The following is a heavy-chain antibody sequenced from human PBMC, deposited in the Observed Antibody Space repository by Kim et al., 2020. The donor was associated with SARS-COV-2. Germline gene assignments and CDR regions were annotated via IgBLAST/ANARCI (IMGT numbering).Heavy chain of an antibody. CDR3: ARTYYYGSGSYYWFDY. D-gene: IGHD3-10*01. CDR2: INPSGGST. J-gene: IGHJ4*02. V-gene: IGHV1-46*01. CDR1: GYTFTSYY. Sequence: ASVKVSCKASGYTFTSYYMHWVRQAPGQGLEWMGIINPSGGSTSYAQKFQGRVTMTRDTSTSTVYMELSSLRSEDTAVYYCARTYYYGSGSYYWFDYWGQGTLVTVSS.